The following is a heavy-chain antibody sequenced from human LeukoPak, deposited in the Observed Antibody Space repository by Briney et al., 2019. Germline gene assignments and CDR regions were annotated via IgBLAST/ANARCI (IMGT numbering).Heavy chain of an antibody. Sequence: GGSLRLSCAASEFTFSSYSMNWVRQAPGKGLEWVSSISSGSDYIYYADSVKGRFTISRDNAKNSLYLQMNSLRAEDTAVYYCAKVPVWQQLVDYWGQGTLVTVSS. CDR2: ISSGSDYI. V-gene: IGHV3-21*01. J-gene: IGHJ4*02. CDR1: EFTFSSYS. CDR3: AKVPVWQQLVDY. D-gene: IGHD6-13*01.